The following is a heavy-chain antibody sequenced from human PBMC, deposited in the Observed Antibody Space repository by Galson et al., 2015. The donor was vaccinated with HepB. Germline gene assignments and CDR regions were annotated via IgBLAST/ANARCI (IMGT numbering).Heavy chain of an antibody. Sequence: ETLSLTCSVSGGSITNKAYYWGWFRQSPGKGLEWIASIYYNGDTYYNPSLKSRVSMYIDTSKNQFSMNLRSVTATDATVYYCARHLLVGDYFDHWGQGTLVTVSS. CDR1: GGSITNKAYY. J-gene: IGHJ4*02. D-gene: IGHD2-8*02. CDR2: IYYNGDT. V-gene: IGHV4-39*01. CDR3: ARHLLVGDYFDH.